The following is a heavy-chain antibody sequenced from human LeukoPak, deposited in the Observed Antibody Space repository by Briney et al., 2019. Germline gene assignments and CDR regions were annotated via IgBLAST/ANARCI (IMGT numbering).Heavy chain of an antibody. J-gene: IGHJ4*02. CDR3: ARGGTSGYSSTRHFWGGNYYFDY. V-gene: IGHV3-7*01. D-gene: IGHD2-2*01. CDR2: INQDGGEK. Sequence: PGGSLRLSCGASGFTFDDYWMSWVRQAPGQGLEWVANINQDGGEKYYLDSAKGRFTISRDNARNSLYLQVNGLRAEDTAVYYCARGGTSGYSSTRHFWGGNYYFDYWGQGSLVTVSS. CDR1: GFTFDDYW.